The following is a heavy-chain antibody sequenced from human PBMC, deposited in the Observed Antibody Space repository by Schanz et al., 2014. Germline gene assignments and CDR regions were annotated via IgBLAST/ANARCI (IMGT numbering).Heavy chain of an antibody. CDR1: GFVFGDYY. V-gene: IGHV3-11*03. D-gene: IGHD6-19*01. CDR3: AASSGWHPSTDY. CDR2: ISDSGTYT. Sequence: VQLLESGGGLVEPGGSLRLSCAASGFVFGDYYMTWIRQAPGKGLEWLSYISDSGTYTNYADSVKGRFTISRDNAKSSLYLQMNSLRVEDTVVYYCAASSGWHPSTDYWGQGTLVTVSS. J-gene: IGHJ4*02.